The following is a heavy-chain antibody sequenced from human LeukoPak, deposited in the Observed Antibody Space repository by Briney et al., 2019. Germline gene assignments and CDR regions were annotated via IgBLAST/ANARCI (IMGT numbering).Heavy chain of an antibody. V-gene: IGHV3-21*01. CDR1: GFIFSTYS. CDR2: ISSSSSHI. Sequence: GGSLRLSCAASGFIFSTYSMKWVRQAPGKGLEWVSSISSSSSHIYYADSVKGRFTISRDNAKNSLYLQMNSLRAEDTAVYYCARYSSGWYINYWGQGTLVTVPS. J-gene: IGHJ4*02. D-gene: IGHD6-19*01. CDR3: ARYSSGWYINY.